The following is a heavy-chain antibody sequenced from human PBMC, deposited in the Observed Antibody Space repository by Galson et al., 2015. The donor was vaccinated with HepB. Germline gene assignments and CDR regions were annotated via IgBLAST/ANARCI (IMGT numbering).Heavy chain of an antibody. Sequence: SLRLSCAASGFTFSSYSMNWVRQAPGKGLEWVSYISSSSSTIYYADSVKGRFTISRDNAKNSLYLQMNSLRDEDTAVYYCARDRLRWQHLWGAFDIWAKGQWSPSLQ. CDR1: GFTFSSYS. D-gene: IGHD4-23*01. V-gene: IGHV3-48*02. J-gene: IGHJ3*02. CDR3: ARDRLRWQHLWGAFDI. CDR2: ISSSSSTI.